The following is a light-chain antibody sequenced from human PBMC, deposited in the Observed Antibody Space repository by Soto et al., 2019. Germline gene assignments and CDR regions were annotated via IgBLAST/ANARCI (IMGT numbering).Light chain of an antibody. Sequence: QSVLTQPPSASGTPGQRVTISCSGSSSNIGSNAVNWYQQLPGTAPKLLIYTNNQRPSGVPDRFSGSKSGTSASLAISGLQSEDEADYYYAAWDDSLNGPEFGGGTKLTVL. J-gene: IGLJ2*01. CDR2: TNN. CDR1: SSNIGSNA. V-gene: IGLV1-44*01. CDR3: AAWDDSLNGPE.